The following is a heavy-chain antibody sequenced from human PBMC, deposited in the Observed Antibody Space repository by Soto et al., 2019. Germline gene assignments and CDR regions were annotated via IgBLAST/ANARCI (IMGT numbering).Heavy chain of an antibody. V-gene: IGHV1-46*01. D-gene: IGHD6-13*01. CDR1: GYTFTSYY. Sequence: GASVKVSCKASGYTFTSYYMHWVRQAPGQGLEWMGIINPSGGSTSYAQKFQGRVTMTRDTSTSTAYMELRSLRSDDTAVYYCARDLGPYSSSSWFDPWGQGTLVTVSS. J-gene: IGHJ5*02. CDR2: INPSGGST. CDR3: ARDLGPYSSSSWFDP.